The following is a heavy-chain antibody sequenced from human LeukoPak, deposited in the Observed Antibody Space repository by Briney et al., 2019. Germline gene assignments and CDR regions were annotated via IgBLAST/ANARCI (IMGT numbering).Heavy chain of an antibody. V-gene: IGHV4-39*01. CDR1: GDSISTTAYY. Sequence: PSETLSLTCSVSGDSISTTAYYWAWLRQPPGKGLEWIGNIYYSGNTFHSPSLRSRVTISVDTSKNQFSLKLTSVTAADTAVYYCSRLQYTYGSEFDHWGQGTLVTVSS. CDR2: IYYSGNT. J-gene: IGHJ4*02. CDR3: SRLQYTYGSEFDH. D-gene: IGHD5-18*01.